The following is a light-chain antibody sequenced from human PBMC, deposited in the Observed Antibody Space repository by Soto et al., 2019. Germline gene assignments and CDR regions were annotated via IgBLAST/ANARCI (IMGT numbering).Light chain of an antibody. Sequence: EIVLTQSPGTLSLSPGERATLSCRASQSVSSSYLAWYQQKPGQAPRLLIYGASSRVTGIPDRFSGSGSGTDVTLTISRLEPEDFAVYYCHRYGSSPIFTFGPGTKVDI. CDR2: GAS. V-gene: IGKV3-20*01. CDR3: HRYGSSPIFT. CDR1: QSVSSSY. J-gene: IGKJ3*01.